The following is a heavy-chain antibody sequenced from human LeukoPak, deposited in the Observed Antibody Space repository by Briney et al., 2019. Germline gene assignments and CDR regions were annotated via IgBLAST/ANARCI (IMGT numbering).Heavy chain of an antibody. CDR1: GGSISSGGYS. CDR3: AAAAYGSGSYTVDY. V-gene: IGHV4-30-2*02. J-gene: IGHJ4*02. D-gene: IGHD3-10*01. CDR2: IYHSGST. Sequence: SQTLSLTCAVSGGSISSGGYSWSWIRQPPGKGLEWIGYIYHSGSTKYNPSLKSRVTISVDTSNNQFSLKLSSVTAADTAVYYCAAAAYGSGSYTVDYWGQGTLVTVSS.